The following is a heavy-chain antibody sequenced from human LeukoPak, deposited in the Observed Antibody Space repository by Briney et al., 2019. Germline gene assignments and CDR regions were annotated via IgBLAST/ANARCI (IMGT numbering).Heavy chain of an antibody. CDR3: ARDVRTYYND. Sequence: PGGSLRLSCAASGLTFSSYRMNWVRQAPGKGLEWVSSISSSGNYIYYADSVKGRFTISRDNAKNSLYLQMNSLRAEDTAVYYCARDVRTYYNDWGQGTLVTVSS. D-gene: IGHD3-10*01. CDR2: ISSSGNYI. J-gene: IGHJ4*02. CDR1: GLTFSSYR. V-gene: IGHV3-21*01.